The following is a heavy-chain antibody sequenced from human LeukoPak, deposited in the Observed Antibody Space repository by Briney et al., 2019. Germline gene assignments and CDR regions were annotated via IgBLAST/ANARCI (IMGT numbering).Heavy chain of an antibody. V-gene: IGHV3-23*01. CDR3: AKALGRGSGWRNRNDY. J-gene: IGHJ4*02. Sequence: PGGSLRLSCAASGFTFSSYAMSWVRQAPGKGLEWVSAISGSGGSTYYADSVKGRFTISRDNSKNTLYLQMNSLRAEDTAVYYCAKALGRGSGWRNRNDYWGQGTLVTVSS. CDR2: ISGSGGST. D-gene: IGHD6-19*01. CDR1: GFTFSSYA.